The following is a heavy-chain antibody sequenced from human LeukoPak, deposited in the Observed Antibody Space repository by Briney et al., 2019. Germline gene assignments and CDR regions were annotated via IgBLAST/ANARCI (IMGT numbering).Heavy chain of an antibody. J-gene: IGHJ1*01. Sequence: PGGSLRLSCAASGFTFSSYAMSWVRQAPGKGLEWVSAISGSGGSTYYADSVKGRFTISRDNSKNTLYLQMNSLRAEDTAVYYCAKDHYYDSSGYEYFQHWGQGTLVTVSS. D-gene: IGHD3-22*01. CDR1: GFTFSSYA. CDR3: AKDHYYDSSGYEYFQH. V-gene: IGHV3-23*01. CDR2: ISGSGGST.